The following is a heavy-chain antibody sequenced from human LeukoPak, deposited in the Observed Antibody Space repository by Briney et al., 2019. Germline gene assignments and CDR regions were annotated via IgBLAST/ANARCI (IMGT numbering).Heavy chain of an antibody. V-gene: IGHV3-66*01. CDR2: IYSGGST. J-gene: IGHJ4*02. CDR1: GFTVSSNY. D-gene: IGHD3-22*01. CDR3: ASWNYYDSSGYYNFDY. Sequence: PGGSLRLSCAASGFTVSSNYMSWVRQAPGKGLEWVSVIYSGGSTYYADSVKGRFTISRDNSKNTLYLQMNSLRAEDTAVYYCASWNYYDSSGYYNFDYWGQGTLVTVSS.